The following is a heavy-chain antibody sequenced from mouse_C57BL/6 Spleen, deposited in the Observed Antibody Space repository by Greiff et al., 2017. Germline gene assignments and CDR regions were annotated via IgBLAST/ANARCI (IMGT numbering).Heavy chain of an antibody. V-gene: IGHV5-15*01. CDR2: ISNLAYSI. D-gene: IGHD2-1*01. CDR3: ASTYYGNYYFDY. CDR1: GFTFSDYG. J-gene: IGHJ2*01. Sequence: DVKLVESGGGLVQPGGSLKLSCAASGFTFSDYGMAWVRQAPRKGPEWVAFISNLAYSIYYADPVTGRFTISRENAKNTLYLEMNSLRSEDTAMYYCASTYYGNYYFDYWGQGTTLTVSS.